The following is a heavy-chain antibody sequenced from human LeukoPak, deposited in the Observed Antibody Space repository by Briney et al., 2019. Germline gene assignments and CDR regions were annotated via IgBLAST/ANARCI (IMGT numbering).Heavy chain of an antibody. CDR1: GGSFSGYY. D-gene: IGHD6-19*01. CDR2: INHSGST. J-gene: IGHJ6*02. Sequence: SETLSLTCAVYGGSFSGYYWSWIRQPPGKGLEWIGEINHSGSTNYNPSLKSRVTISVDTSKNQFSLKLSSVTAADTAVYYCARDRHIIAVAGTGPPKEYYYYYGMDVWGQGTTVTVSS. V-gene: IGHV4-34*01. CDR3: ARDRHIIAVAGTGPPKEYYYYYGMDV.